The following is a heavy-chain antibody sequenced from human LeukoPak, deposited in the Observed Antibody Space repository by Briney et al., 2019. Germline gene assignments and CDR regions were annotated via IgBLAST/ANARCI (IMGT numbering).Heavy chain of an antibody. Sequence: SETLSLTCTVSGVSISSSNSYWGWIRQPPGKGLEWIGSIYYSGNTYYNASLKSQVSISIDTSKNQFSLKLSSVTAADTAVYYCASQTVTYYYGSGSPHQIDYWGQGTLVTVSS. V-gene: IGHV4-39*07. CDR3: ASQTVTYYYGSGSPHQIDY. CDR1: GVSISSSNSY. J-gene: IGHJ4*02. D-gene: IGHD3-10*01. CDR2: IYYSGNT.